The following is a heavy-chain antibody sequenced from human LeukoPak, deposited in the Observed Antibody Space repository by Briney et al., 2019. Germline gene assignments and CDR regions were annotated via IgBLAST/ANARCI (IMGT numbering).Heavy chain of an antibody. Sequence: PGGSLRLSCVASGFTFSNYVMSWVRQAQGKGLEWVSAINGGGGSTYYADSVRGRFTISRDNANNLLHLQMNSLRAEDTAVYYCARAHMIVVLYYYAMDVWGQGTTVTVSS. CDR1: GFTFSNYV. J-gene: IGHJ6*02. V-gene: IGHV3-23*01. CDR2: INGGGGST. D-gene: IGHD3-22*01. CDR3: ARAHMIVVLYYYAMDV.